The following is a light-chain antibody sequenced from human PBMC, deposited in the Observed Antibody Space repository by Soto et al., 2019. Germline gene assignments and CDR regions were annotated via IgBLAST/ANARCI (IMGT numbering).Light chain of an antibody. CDR3: QVWDTANDYV. J-gene: IGLJ1*01. V-gene: IGLV3-21*02. Sequence: SSELTQTPSVSVAPGQTARITCGGDNLGSKSVNWYQQKPGQAPVLVVYDDTDRPSGIPERFSGSSSGNTATLTISRVEAGDEADYYCQVWDTANDYVFAAGTKVTVL. CDR2: DDT. CDR1: NLGSKS.